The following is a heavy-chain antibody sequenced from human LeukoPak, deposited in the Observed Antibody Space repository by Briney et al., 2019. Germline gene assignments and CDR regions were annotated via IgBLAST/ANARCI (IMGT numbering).Heavy chain of an antibody. CDR2: ISGSGGST. Sequence: GSLRLSCAASGFGFRVYDMSWVRQAPGKGLEWVSAISGSGGSTYYADSVKGRFTISRDNSKNTLYLQMNSLRAEDTAVYYCAKDTYYYGSGSFGEFDYWGQGTLVTVSS. CDR1: GFGFRVYD. J-gene: IGHJ4*02. D-gene: IGHD3-10*01. V-gene: IGHV3-23*01. CDR3: AKDTYYYGSGSFGEFDY.